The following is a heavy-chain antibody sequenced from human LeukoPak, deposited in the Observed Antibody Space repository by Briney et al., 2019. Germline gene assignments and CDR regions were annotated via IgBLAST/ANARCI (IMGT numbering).Heavy chain of an antibody. J-gene: IGHJ4*02. Sequence: GGSLRLSCVASGFTFGKYWMSWVRQAPGKGLEWVANIKLDGSEKNYVDSVKGRFTISRDNSKNTLYLQMNSLRAEDTAVYYCARDKYNWNYRGAYGYWGQGTLATVSS. V-gene: IGHV3-7*01. CDR2: IKLDGSEK. CDR3: ARDKYNWNYRGAYGY. D-gene: IGHD1-7*01. CDR1: GFTFGKYW.